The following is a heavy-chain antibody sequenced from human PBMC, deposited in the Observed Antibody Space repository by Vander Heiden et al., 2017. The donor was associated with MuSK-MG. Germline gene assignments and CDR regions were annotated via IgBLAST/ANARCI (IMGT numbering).Heavy chain of an antibody. CDR1: GFTFSSYS. CDR2: ISSSSSTI. CDR3: ARDRRMITFGGVSTPFDY. J-gene: IGHJ4*02. D-gene: IGHD3-16*01. V-gene: IGHV3-48*02. Sequence: EVQLVESGGGLVQPGGSLRLSCAASGFTFSSYSMNWVRQAPGKGLEWVSYISSSSSTIYYADSVKGRFTISRDNAKNSLYLQMNSLRDEDTAVYYCARDRRMITFGGVSTPFDYWGQGTLVTVSS.